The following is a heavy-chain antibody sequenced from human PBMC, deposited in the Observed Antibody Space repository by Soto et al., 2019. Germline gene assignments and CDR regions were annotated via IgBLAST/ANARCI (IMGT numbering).Heavy chain of an antibody. V-gene: IGHV1-3*04. J-gene: IGHJ5*02. Sequence: GASVKVSCKASGITSTTYAIHWVRQVPGQGLEWMGWINTGNGNTRYSQRFLGRVSLTTDTSASTVSMDLSSLTSEDTAVYYCARAISGYVTWGQGTLVTVS. CDR1: GITSTTYA. CDR2: INTGNGNT. CDR3: ARAISGYVT. D-gene: IGHD5-12*01.